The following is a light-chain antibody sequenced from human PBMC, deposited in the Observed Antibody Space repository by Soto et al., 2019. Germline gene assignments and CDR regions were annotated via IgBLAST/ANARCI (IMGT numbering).Light chain of an antibody. V-gene: IGLV2-23*01. J-gene: IGLJ1*01. Sequence: QSALTQPASVSGSPGQSITISCTGTSSDVGSGNVVSWYQHYPGKAPQLMIYEGFKRPSGVSSRFSGSKSGNTASLTISGLQAEDEAEYYCYSHAGRNTYVLGTGTKVT. CDR3: YSHAGRNTYV. CDR1: SSDVGSGNV. CDR2: EGF.